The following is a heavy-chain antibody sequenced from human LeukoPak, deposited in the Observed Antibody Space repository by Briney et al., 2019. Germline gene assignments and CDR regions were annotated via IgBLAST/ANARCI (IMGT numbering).Heavy chain of an antibody. CDR2: FYSSGST. J-gene: IGHJ2*01. D-gene: IGHD5-18*01. CDR1: GGSINSYY. CDR3: ASIRDTAFRYWYFDL. V-gene: IGHV4-59*01. Sequence: PSETLSLTCTVSGGSINSYYWSWIRQPPGKGLEWIGYFYSSGSTSYIPSLMSRVTTSVDTSKNQFSLRLSSVTAADTAIYYCASIRDTAFRYWYFDLWGRGTLVTVSS.